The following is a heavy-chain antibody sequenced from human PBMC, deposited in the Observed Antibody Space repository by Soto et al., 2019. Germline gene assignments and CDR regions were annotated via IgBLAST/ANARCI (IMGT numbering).Heavy chain of an antibody. CDR3: AKDRDIYGDYEARMDV. J-gene: IGHJ6*04. V-gene: IGHV3-23*01. CDR2: ISGSGGST. Sequence: GGSLRLSCAASGFTISSYAMSWVRQAPGKGLEWVSAISGSGGSTYYADSVKGRFTISRDNSKNTLYLQMNSLRAEDTAVYYCAKDRDIYGDYEARMDVWGKGTTVTVSS. CDR1: GFTISSYA. D-gene: IGHD4-17*01.